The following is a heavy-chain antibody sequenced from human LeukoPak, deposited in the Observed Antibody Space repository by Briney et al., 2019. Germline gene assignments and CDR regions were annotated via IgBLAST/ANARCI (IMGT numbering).Heavy chain of an antibody. CDR3: VGRDFDY. V-gene: IGHV4-61*09. Sequence: SETLSLTCTVSGGSISSGVYYWTWIRQPAGKGLEWIGQIYTSGTTNYNPSLKSRVTISLDASKNQFSLKLSSVTAADTAFYYCVGRDFDYWGQGTLVTVSS. D-gene: IGHD1-26*01. CDR1: GGSISSGVYY. J-gene: IGHJ4*02. CDR2: IYTSGTT.